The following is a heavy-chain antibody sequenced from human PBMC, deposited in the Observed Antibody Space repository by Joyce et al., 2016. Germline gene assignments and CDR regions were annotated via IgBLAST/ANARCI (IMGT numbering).Heavy chain of an antibody. V-gene: IGHV2-26*01. J-gene: IGHJ4*02. D-gene: IGHD3-3*01. Sequence: QVTLKESGPVLVKPTETLTLTCTVSGFSLSNPKVAVGWIRQPPGKALEWLGHILSNDDKSYSTSLKSRLTISKDTCKSQVVLTMTSLDPVDTATYYCARMFYDFWTGPFDYWGQGTLVTVSS. CDR1: GFSLSNPKVA. CDR3: ARMFYDFWTGPFDY. CDR2: ILSNDDK.